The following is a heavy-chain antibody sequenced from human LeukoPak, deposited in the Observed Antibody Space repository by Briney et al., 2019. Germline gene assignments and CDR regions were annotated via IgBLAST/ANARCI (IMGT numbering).Heavy chain of an antibody. CDR2: ISSSSSYI. J-gene: IGHJ6*03. Sequence: PGGSLRLSCAASGFTFSSYTMKWVRQAPGKGLEWVSSISSSSSYIYYADSVKGRFTISRDNAKNSLFLQMNSLRAEDTAVYFCARATWDPNYYYYMDVWGKGTTVTVSS. CDR1: GFTFSSYT. D-gene: IGHD1-26*01. V-gene: IGHV3-21*01. CDR3: ARATWDPNYYYYMDV.